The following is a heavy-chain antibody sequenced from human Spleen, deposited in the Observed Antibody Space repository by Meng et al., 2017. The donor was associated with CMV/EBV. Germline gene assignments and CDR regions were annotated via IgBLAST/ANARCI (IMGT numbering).Heavy chain of an antibody. Sequence: GESLKISCAASGFFFNRYTMHWVRQAPGKGLEWVALISYDGSNKQYADSVKGRFTISRDNSKNTLYLQMNSLRAEDTAVFYCARDPRYSTGYRLLNYWGQGTLVTVSS. D-gene: IGHD5-18*01. J-gene: IGHJ4*02. V-gene: IGHV3-30-3*01. CDR3: ARDPRYSTGYRLLNY. CDR1: GFFFNRYT. CDR2: ISYDGSNK.